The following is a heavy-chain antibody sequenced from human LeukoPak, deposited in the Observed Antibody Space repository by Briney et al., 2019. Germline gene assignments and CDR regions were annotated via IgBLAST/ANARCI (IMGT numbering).Heavy chain of an antibody. CDR3: ASYNPRGLEGDGMDV. V-gene: IGHV4-59*08. CDR1: GGSISSYY. D-gene: IGHD1-14*01. CDR2: IYYSGST. J-gene: IGHJ6*02. Sequence: KPSETLSLTCTVSGGSISSYYWSWIRQPPGKGLEWIGYIYYSGSTNYNPSLKSRVTISVDTSKNQFSLKLSSVTAADTAVYYCASYNPRGLEGDGMDVWGQGTTVTVSS.